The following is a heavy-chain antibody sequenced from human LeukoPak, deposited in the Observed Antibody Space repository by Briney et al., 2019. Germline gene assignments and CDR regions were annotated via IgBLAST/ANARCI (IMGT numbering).Heavy chain of an antibody. Sequence: GGSLRLSCAASGFTFSSYAMHWVRQAPGKGLEWVAVISYDGSNKYYADSVKGRFTISRDNSKNTLYLQMNSLRAEDTAVYYCAKDERDGYNLGFDYWGQGTLVTVSS. D-gene: IGHD5-24*01. V-gene: IGHV3-30-3*01. CDR1: GFTFSSYA. CDR2: ISYDGSNK. CDR3: AKDERDGYNLGFDY. J-gene: IGHJ4*02.